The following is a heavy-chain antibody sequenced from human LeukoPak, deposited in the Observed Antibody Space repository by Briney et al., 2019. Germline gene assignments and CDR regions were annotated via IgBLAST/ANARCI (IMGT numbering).Heavy chain of an antibody. CDR1: GYTFTSYG. J-gene: IGHJ4*02. V-gene: IGHV1-18*01. D-gene: IGHD5-24*01. CDR3: ARDVNRDGFNLYYFDN. Sequence: ASVKVSCKASGYTFTSYGISWVRQAPGQGLEWMGWISAYNGNTNYAQKLQGRVTMTRDTSISTAYMELSSLRSDDTAVYYCARDVNRDGFNLYYFDNWGQGTLVTASS. CDR2: ISAYNGNT.